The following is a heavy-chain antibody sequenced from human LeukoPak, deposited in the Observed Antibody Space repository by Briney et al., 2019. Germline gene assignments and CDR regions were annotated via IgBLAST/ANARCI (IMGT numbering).Heavy chain of an antibody. D-gene: IGHD6-19*01. J-gene: IGHJ4*02. V-gene: IGHV4-4*07. CDR3: ARERYNTGWYSDY. Sequence: PSETLSLTCTVSGGSISGYYWSWIRHPAGKGLEGIGRIYSSGSTNYNPSLKSRLTMSVDTSKKQFSLKLSSVTAADTAVYFCARERYNTGWYSDYWGQGTLVTVSS. CDR1: GGSISGYY. CDR2: IYSSGST.